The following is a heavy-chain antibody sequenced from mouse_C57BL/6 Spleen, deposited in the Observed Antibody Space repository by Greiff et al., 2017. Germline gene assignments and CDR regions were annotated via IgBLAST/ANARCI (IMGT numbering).Heavy chain of an antibody. CDR3: ARSRDSYDDVSWFAY. CDR1: GYTFTSYW. V-gene: IGHV1-64*01. Sequence: QVQLQQPGAELVKPGASVKLSCKASGYTFTSYWKHWVKQRPGQGLEWIGMIHPNSGSTNYNEKFKSKATLTVDKSSRTAYMQLSSLKSEDSAVYYCARSRDSYDDVSWFAYWGQGTLVTVSA. CDR2: IHPNSGST. D-gene: IGHD2-4*01. J-gene: IGHJ3*01.